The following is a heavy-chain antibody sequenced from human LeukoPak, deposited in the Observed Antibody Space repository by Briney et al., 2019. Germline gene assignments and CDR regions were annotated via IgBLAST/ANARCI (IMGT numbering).Heavy chain of an antibody. V-gene: IGHV1-3*01. CDR1: GYSFSTYT. CDR3: AREIDRDDYNRFIDY. D-gene: IGHD5-24*01. J-gene: IGHJ4*02. Sequence: ASVKVSCKASGYSFSTYTMNWVRQAPGQRLEWMGWINAGNGNTKYSQKFQGRVTITRDTSASTAYMEMRSLRSEDTAVYYCAREIDRDDYNRFIDYWGQGTLVTVSS. CDR2: INAGNGNT.